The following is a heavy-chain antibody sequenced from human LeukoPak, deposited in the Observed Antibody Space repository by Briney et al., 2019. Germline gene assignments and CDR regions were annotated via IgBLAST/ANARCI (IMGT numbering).Heavy chain of an antibody. J-gene: IGHJ6*03. Sequence: SETLSLTCAVYGGSFSSYYWSWIRQPPGKGLEWIGEINHSGSTNYNPSLKSRVTISVDTSKDQFSLKLSSVTAADTAVYYCARGNTATNYYYYVDVWGKGTTVTVSS. CDR1: GGSFSSYY. CDR2: INHSGST. V-gene: IGHV4-34*01. D-gene: IGHD5-18*01. CDR3: ARGNTATNYYYYVDV.